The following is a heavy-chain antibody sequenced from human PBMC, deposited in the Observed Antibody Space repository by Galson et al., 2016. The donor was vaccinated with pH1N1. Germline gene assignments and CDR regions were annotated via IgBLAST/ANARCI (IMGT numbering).Heavy chain of an antibody. J-gene: IGHJ4*02. D-gene: IGHD6-19*01. Sequence: QSGAEVKKPGESLKISCQGSGYSFSSHWIGWVRQMPGKGLEWMGIIYPGDSDTKYSPSFQGQVTFAADKSRNTAYVQWNSLKTSDTAMYFCARRSAVAGVDYWGQGTLVTASS. CDR2: IYPGDSDT. CDR1: GYSFSSHW. CDR3: ARRSAVAGVDY. V-gene: IGHV5-51*01.